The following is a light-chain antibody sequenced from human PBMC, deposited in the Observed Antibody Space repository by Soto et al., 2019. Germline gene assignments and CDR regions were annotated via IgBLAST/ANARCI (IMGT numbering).Light chain of an antibody. CDR1: QSISSY. CDR3: QQSYTTPIT. Sequence: IQMTQYPSSLSASVGDRITITCRASQSISSYLNWYQHKPGKAPKLLIYGASSLQSGVPSRFTGSGSGTDFTLTISSLQPEDFATYFCQQSYTTPITFGQGTRLEIK. V-gene: IGKV1-39*01. CDR2: GAS. J-gene: IGKJ5*01.